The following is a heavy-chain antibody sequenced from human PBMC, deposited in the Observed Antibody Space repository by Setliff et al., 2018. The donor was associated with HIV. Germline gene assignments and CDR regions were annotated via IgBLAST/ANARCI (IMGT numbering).Heavy chain of an antibody. J-gene: IGHJ2*01. V-gene: IGHV4-61*09. Sequence: PLETLSLTCTVSGDSITRGSYYWSWIRQPAGKGLEWIGHIYTSGKTHYSPSLKSRITISADTSKNQLSLNLSSVTAADTAVYYCARAAYSGTYLWEPATDLWGRGTLVTVS. CDR2: IYTSGKT. D-gene: IGHD1-26*01. CDR3: ARAAYSGTYLWEPATDL. CDR1: GDSITRGSYY.